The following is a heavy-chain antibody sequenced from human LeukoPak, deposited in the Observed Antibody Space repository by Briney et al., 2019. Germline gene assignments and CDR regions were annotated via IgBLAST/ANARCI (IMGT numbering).Heavy chain of an antibody. CDR2: IFGSGGSA. J-gene: IGHJ4*02. D-gene: IGHD6-19*01. Sequence: GGPLRLSCAASGFTFNSYAMYWVRQAPGKGLEWVSGIFGSGGSAHYADSVKGRFTIFRDNSKNTVYLQMNSLRAEDTAVYYCAKTTTGYSSGRYPGWPVDYWGQGTLVTVSS. CDR3: AKTTTGYSSGRYPGWPVDY. CDR1: GFTFNSYA. V-gene: IGHV3-23*01.